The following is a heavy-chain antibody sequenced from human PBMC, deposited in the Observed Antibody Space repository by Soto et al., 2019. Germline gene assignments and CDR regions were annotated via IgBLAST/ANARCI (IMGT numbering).Heavy chain of an antibody. D-gene: IGHD2-21*02. CDR2: IYHSGTT. V-gene: IGHV4-4*02. Sequence: QVQLQESGPGLVKPSGTLSLTCAVSGGSISSDDWWTWVRQPPGKGLEWIGEIYHSGTTNYNPSVMSRGRIAVDKAKSQFSLSLDSVTAADTAVYYCARSDCYGVCRGKWLDPWGQGILVTVSS. J-gene: IGHJ5*02. CDR1: GGSISSDDW. CDR3: ARSDCYGVCRGKWLDP.